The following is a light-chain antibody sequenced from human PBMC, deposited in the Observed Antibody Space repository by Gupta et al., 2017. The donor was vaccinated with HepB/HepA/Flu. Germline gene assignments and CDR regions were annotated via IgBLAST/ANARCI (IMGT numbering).Light chain of an antibody. CDR2: AAS. J-gene: IGKJ2*02. CDR3: QQFYSTPRT. CDR1: QSISSF. Sequence: DIQMTQSPSSLSASVRDRVTITCRASQSISSFLNWYHQKPGKAPKLLIYAASSLQSGVPSRFSGSGSGTDFTLTISNLQPEDFATYYCQQFYSTPRTFGQGTKLQIK. V-gene: IGKV1-39*01.